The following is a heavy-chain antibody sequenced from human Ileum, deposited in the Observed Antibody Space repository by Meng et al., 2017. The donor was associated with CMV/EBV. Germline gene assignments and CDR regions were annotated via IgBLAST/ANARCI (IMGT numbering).Heavy chain of an antibody. Sequence: GESLKISCAASGFTFSSSAMTWVRQAPGKGLDWVSVIYSGGSATYYADSAKGRFTISRDDSKNTQYLQMNNLRAEDTDVYYCAKGGVHYFDDWGQGSPVTVSS. CDR1: GFTFSSSA. V-gene: IGHV3-23*03. J-gene: IGHJ4*01. CDR3: AKGGVHYFDD. CDR2: IYSGGSAT. D-gene: IGHD3-16*01.